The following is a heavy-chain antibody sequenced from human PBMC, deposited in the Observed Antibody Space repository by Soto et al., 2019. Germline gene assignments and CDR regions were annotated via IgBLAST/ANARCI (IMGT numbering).Heavy chain of an antibody. CDR1: GFIFSSFW. J-gene: IGHJ6*02. D-gene: IGHD3-10*01. Sequence: EVRFEEAGGCFVQPGGSLRVSFSGSGFIFSSFWMHWVRQGPGKGLEWVSRINGDGASLAYADSVKGRFSISRDNVKTTLHLQMNRLGADDAAVYFCAREGSLGLDVWGRGTTVTVSS. CDR2: INGDGASL. V-gene: IGHV3-74*03. CDR3: AREGSLGLDV.